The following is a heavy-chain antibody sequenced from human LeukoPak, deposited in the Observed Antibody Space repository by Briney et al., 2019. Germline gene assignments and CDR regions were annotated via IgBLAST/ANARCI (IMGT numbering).Heavy chain of an antibody. CDR3: ARDSPVRANDPDN. CDR2: IWGDQRYK. J-gene: IGHJ4*02. V-gene: IGHV3-33*01. Sequence: QTGGSLRLSCTASGFSLSNYGMHWVRQAPGKGLEWVAIIWGDQRYKHYADSVKGRFTISRDNSKNTLYLEMNSLRVEDTAVYYCARDSPVRANDPDNWGQGTLVTVSS. D-gene: IGHD4-17*01. CDR1: GFSLSNYG.